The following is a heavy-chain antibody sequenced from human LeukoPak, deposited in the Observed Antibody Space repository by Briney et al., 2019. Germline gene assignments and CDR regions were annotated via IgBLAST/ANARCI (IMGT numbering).Heavy chain of an antibody. Sequence: GGSLRLSCAASGFTFSSYSMNWVRQAPGKGLEWVSSISSSSSYIYHADSVKGRFTISRDNAKNSLYLQMNSLRAEDTAVYYCARDFRYCSGGSCYDGVGFDYWGQGTLVTVSS. V-gene: IGHV3-21*01. CDR2: ISSSSSYI. CDR3: ARDFRYCSGGSCYDGVGFDY. J-gene: IGHJ4*02. CDR1: GFTFSSYS. D-gene: IGHD2-15*01.